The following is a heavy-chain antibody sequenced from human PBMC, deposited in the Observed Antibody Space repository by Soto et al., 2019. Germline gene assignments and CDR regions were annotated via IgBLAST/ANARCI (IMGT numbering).Heavy chain of an antibody. J-gene: IGHJ5*02. CDR3: AHTRGSCSSTSRYVGLNKGDNNLTNWFDP. V-gene: IGHV2-5*02. Sequence: SGPTLVNPTQTLTLTCTFSGFSLSTSGLGVGWIRQPPGKALEWLALIYWDDDKRYSPSLKSRLTITKDTSKNQVVLTMTNMDHVDTATYYSAHTRGSCSSTSRYVGLNKGDNNLTNWFDPWGQGTLVTVSS. CDR1: GFSLSTSGLG. D-gene: IGHD2-2*01. CDR2: IYWDDDK.